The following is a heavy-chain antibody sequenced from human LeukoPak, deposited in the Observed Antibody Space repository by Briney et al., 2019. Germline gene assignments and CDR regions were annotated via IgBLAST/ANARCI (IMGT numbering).Heavy chain of an antibody. CDR3: ARGYSYGQKPFNDI. J-gene: IGHJ3*02. Sequence: SETLSLTCTVSGGSISSYYWSWIRQPPGKGLEWIGYIYYSGSTNYNPSLKSRVTISVDTSKNQFSLKLSSVTAADTAVYYCARGYSYGQKPFNDIWGQGTMDTVSS. V-gene: IGHV4-59*01. CDR2: IYYSGST. CDR1: GGSISSYY. D-gene: IGHD5-18*01.